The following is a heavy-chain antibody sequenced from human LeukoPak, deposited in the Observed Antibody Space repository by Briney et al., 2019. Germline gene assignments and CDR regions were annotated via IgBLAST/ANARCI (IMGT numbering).Heavy chain of an antibody. D-gene: IGHD1-26*01. CDR2: VYSDDTT. V-gene: IGHV3-53*01. CDR1: GFTVNSNY. Sequence: GGSLRLSCAASGFTVNSNYMNWVRQAPGKGLEWVSVVYSDDTTYYADSVKGRLTISRDNSKNTLYLQMNNLRAEDTAVYYCARGGGYYAIDYWGQGTLVTVSS. CDR3: ARGGGYYAIDY. J-gene: IGHJ4*02.